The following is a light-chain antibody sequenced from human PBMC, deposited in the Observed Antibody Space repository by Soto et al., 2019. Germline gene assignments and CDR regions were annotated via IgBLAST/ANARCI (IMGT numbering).Light chain of an antibody. CDR1: SSNIGSNY. Sequence: QSVLTQPPSASGTPGQRVTISCSGSSSNIGSNYVYWYQQLPGTAPKLLIYSNNQRPSGVPDRISGSKSGTSASLAISGLRSEDEADYYCAAWDARLSGWVFGGGTKLTVL. V-gene: IGLV1-47*02. CDR3: AAWDARLSGWV. J-gene: IGLJ3*02. CDR2: SNN.